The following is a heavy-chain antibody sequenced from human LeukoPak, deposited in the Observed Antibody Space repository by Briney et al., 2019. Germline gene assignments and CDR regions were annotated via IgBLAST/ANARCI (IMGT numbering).Heavy chain of an antibody. Sequence: GGSLRLSCAASGFTFSSYAMSWVRQAPGKGLEWVSYVSATGYTTSYADSVKGRFTIFRDNAANLMYLQMNSLRAEDTAVYSCARAGVTNRLGETYWYFDLWGRGTLVTVSS. V-gene: IGHV3-23*01. CDR2: VSATGYTT. CDR1: GFTFSSYA. CDR3: ARAGVTNRLGETYWYFDL. D-gene: IGHD1-26*01. J-gene: IGHJ2*01.